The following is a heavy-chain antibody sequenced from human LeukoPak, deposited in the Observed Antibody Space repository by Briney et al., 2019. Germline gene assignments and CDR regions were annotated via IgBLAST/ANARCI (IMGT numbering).Heavy chain of an antibody. CDR3: ARDRFAIAVDAFDI. D-gene: IGHD6-19*01. CDR1: GDSIRSSSYY. J-gene: IGHJ3*02. Sequence: SGTLSLTCTVSGDSIRSSSYYWGWIRQPPGKGLEWIGSIYYSGTTYYNPSLQSRVIISVDTSKYQFSPKLSSVTAADTAVYFCARDRFAIAVDAFDIWGQGPMVTVSS. CDR2: IYYSGTT. V-gene: IGHV4-39*02.